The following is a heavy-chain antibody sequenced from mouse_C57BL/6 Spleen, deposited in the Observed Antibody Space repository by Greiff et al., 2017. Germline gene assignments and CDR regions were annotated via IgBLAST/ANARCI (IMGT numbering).Heavy chain of an antibody. CDR1: GYTFTSYW. Sequence: QVQLQQPGPELVKPGPSVTLSCKASGYTFTSYWLRRAKQRPGQGPEWTVNINPSNGGTTYNEKFKSKATRTVDKSSSTAYMQLSSLTSENSAVYYCAELTGTPYFDYWGQGTTLAVSS. V-gene: IGHV1-53*01. CDR2: INPSNGGT. D-gene: IGHD4-1*01. CDR3: AELTGTPYFDY. J-gene: IGHJ2*01.